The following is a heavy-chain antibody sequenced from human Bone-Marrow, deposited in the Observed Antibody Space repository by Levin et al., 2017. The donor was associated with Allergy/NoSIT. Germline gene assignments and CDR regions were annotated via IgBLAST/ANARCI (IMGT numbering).Heavy chain of an antibody. V-gene: IGHV1-2*02. CDR3: ARVRLAAALDY. Sequence: ASVKVSCKTSGFAFTAYYIHWVRQAPGQGLEWMGWISLDRGDTKFAQKFQGRVTVTRDTSITTAYMELSGLKSDDTAVYYCARVRLAAALDYWGQGTLVTVSS. CDR2: ISLDRGDT. J-gene: IGHJ4*02. CDR1: GFAFTAYY. D-gene: IGHD6-13*01.